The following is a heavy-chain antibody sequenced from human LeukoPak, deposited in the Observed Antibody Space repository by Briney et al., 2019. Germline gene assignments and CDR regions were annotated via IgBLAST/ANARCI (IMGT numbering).Heavy chain of an antibody. Sequence: GGSLRLPCAASGFTFSSYAMHWVRQAPGKGLEYVSAISSNGGSTYYANSVKGRFTISRDNSKNTLYLQMGSLRVEDMAVYYCARVARDSSGYYYDYWGQGTLVTVSP. CDR1: GFTFSSYA. J-gene: IGHJ4*02. V-gene: IGHV3-64*01. CDR3: ARVARDSSGYYYDY. CDR2: ISSNGGST. D-gene: IGHD3-22*01.